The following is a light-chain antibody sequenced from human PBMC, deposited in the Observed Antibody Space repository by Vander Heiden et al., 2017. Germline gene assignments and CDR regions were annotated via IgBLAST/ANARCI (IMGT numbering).Light chain of an antibody. J-gene: IGKJ2*01. CDR1: QSVSSY. Sequence: DIVLTQSPATLASSPGERATLYRRAGQSVSSYLDWYQQQPGQAPMLLIYDASNRATGIVASFSGSGYGTDFTLTINSREPEYFAVYYCQQPTNWHPPYTFGQGTKLESK. V-gene: IGKV3-11*01. CDR2: DAS. CDR3: QQPTNWHPPYT.